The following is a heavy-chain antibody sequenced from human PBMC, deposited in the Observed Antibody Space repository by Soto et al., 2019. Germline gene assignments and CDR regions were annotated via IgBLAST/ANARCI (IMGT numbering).Heavy chain of an antibody. CDR2: ISSTTNYI. CDR3: ARESEDLTSNFDY. V-gene: IGHV3-21*06. CDR1: GVTFTSYS. Sequence: GGSLRLSCAGSGVTFTSYSMNWVLQAPGNGLEWVSSISSTTNYIYYGDSMKGRFTISRDNAKNSLYLEMNSLRAEDTAVYYCARESEDLTSNFDYWRKGNLVTVS. J-gene: IGHJ4*02.